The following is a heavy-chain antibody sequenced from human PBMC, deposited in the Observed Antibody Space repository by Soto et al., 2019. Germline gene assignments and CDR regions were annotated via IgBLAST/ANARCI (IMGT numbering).Heavy chain of an antibody. J-gene: IGHJ4*02. CDR2: ISYDGSNK. V-gene: IGHV3-30*18. CDR1: GFTFSSYG. Sequence: GGSLRLSCAASGFTFSSYGMHWVRQAPGKGLEWVAVISYDGSNKYYADSVKGRFTISRDNSKNTLYLQMNSLRAEDTAVYYCAKEEGYSYGYLFDYWGQGTLVTVSA. D-gene: IGHD5-18*01. CDR3: AKEEGYSYGYLFDY.